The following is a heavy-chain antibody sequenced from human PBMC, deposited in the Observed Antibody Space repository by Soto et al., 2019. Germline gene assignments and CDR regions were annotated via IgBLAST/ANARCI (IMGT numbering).Heavy chain of an antibody. V-gene: IGHV3-30-3*01. CDR3: ARDDGDYGV. CDR2: ISYDGSNK. Sequence: QVQLVESGGGVVQPGRSLRLSCAASGFTFSSYAMHWVRQAPGKGLEWVAVISYDGSNKYYADSVKGRFTISRDNSKNTLYLQMNSLRAEDTAVYYCARDDGDYGVWGQGTLVTVSS. J-gene: IGHJ4*02. D-gene: IGHD4-17*01. CDR1: GFTFSSYA.